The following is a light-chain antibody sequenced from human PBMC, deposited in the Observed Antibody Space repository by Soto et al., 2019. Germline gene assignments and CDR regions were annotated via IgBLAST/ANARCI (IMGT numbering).Light chain of an antibody. CDR1: QSVSSSY. CDR2: GAS. J-gene: IGKJ1*01. Sequence: EIVLTQSPGTLSLSPVERATLSCMASQSVSSSYLAWYQQKPGQAPRLLIYGASSRATGIPDRFSGSGSGTDFTLTINRLEPEDFAVYYCQQYGSSPETFGQGTKVDI. V-gene: IGKV3-20*01. CDR3: QQYGSSPET.